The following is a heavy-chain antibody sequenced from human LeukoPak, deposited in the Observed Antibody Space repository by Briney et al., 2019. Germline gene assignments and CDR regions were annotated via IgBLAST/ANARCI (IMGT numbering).Heavy chain of an antibody. CDR2: ISYDGSNK. D-gene: IGHD1-14*01. V-gene: IGHV3-30*18. CDR1: GFTFSSYG. Sequence: GGSLRLSCAASGFTFSSYGMHWVRQAPGKGLEWVAVISYDGSNKYYADSVKGRFTISRDNSKNTLYLQMNSLRAEDTAVYYCAKVYKGEGSVLGPWGQGTLVTVSS. CDR3: AKVYKGEGSVLGP. J-gene: IGHJ5*02.